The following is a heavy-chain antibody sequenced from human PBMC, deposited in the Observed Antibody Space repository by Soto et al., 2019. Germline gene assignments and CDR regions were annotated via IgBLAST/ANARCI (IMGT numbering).Heavy chain of an antibody. Sequence: GGSLRLSCAASGFTFSSYGMHWVRQAPGKGLEWVAVIWYDGSNKYYADSVKGRFTISRDNSKNTLYLQMNSLRAEDTAVYYCARGRYTYYYDSSGPDAFDIWGQGTMVTVSS. J-gene: IGHJ3*02. D-gene: IGHD3-22*01. CDR1: GFTFSSYG. CDR2: IWYDGSNK. CDR3: ARGRYTYYYDSSGPDAFDI. V-gene: IGHV3-33*01.